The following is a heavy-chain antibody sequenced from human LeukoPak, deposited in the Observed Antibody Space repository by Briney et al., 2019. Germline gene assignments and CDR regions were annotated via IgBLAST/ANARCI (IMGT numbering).Heavy chain of an antibody. CDR1: GFTFSSYG. J-gene: IGHJ5*02. CDR2: MWYDGSNK. D-gene: IGHD3-22*01. V-gene: IGHV3-33*06. Sequence: GGSLRLSCAASGFTFSSYGMHWVRQAPGKGREGGAVMWYDGSNKYYADSVKGRFTISRDNSKNTLYLQMNSLRAEDTAVYYCAKAKRPYYYDSSGPPSPWGQGTLVTVSS. CDR3: AKAKRPYYYDSSGPPSP.